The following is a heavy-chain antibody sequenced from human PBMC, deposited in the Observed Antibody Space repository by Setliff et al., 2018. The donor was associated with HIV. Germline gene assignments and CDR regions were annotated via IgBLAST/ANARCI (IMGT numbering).Heavy chain of an antibody. Sequence: PSETLSLTCTVSGGSFSDYYRNWIRQSPGGGLEWIGFIFSSGSTKYNPSLQSRVTMSIDTSKNQFSLRLTSVTAADTAVYYCARRIDDSGSFPDKNWFDTWGQGSLVTVSS. CDR3: ARRIDDSGSFPDKNWFDT. CDR1: GGSFSDYY. J-gene: IGHJ5*02. CDR2: IFSSGST. V-gene: IGHV4-4*09. D-gene: IGHD3-10*01.